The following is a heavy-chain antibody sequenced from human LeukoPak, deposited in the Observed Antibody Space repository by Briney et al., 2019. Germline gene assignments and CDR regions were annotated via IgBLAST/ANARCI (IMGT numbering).Heavy chain of an antibody. CDR2: IKQDGSEK. Sequence: GSLRLSCAASGFTFSSYWMSWVRQAPGKGLEWVANIKQDGSEKYYVDSVKGRFTISRDNAKNSLYLQMNSLRAEDTAVYYCARDPPYYYDSSGARPRTNYWGQGTLVTVSS. J-gene: IGHJ4*02. V-gene: IGHV3-7*01. CDR3: ARDPPYYYDSSGARPRTNY. CDR1: GFTFSSYW. D-gene: IGHD3-22*01.